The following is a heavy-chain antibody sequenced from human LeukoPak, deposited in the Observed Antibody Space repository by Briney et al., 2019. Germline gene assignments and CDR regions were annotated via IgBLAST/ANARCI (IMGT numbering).Heavy chain of an antibody. J-gene: IGHJ6*02. D-gene: IGHD6-6*01. CDR3: ARSAARLRYYYAMDV. V-gene: IGHV3-30*03. Sequence: GRSLRLSCAASGFTFSSYGMHWVRQVPGKGPEWVTVISYDGSNKYYADSVKGRFTISRDNSKNTLYLQMNSLRAEDTAVYYCARSAARLRYYYAMDVWGQGTTVTVCS. CDR1: GFTFSSYG. CDR2: ISYDGSNK.